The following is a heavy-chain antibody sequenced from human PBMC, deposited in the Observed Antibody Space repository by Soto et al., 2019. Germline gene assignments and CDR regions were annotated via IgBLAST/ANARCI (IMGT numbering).Heavy chain of an antibody. D-gene: IGHD2-21*01. J-gene: IGHJ4*02. CDR1: GGTFSSYS. V-gene: IGHV1-69*01. CDR2: IIPIFGTA. CDR3: ARDGERHSGGIDY. Sequence: QVQLVQSGAEVKKPGSSVKVSCKASGGTFSSYSINWVRQAPGQGLEWMGGIIPIFGTANYAQKFQGRVTITAEESTSTAYMELSSLRSKYTAVYYCARDGERHSGGIDYGGQGTLVTVSS.